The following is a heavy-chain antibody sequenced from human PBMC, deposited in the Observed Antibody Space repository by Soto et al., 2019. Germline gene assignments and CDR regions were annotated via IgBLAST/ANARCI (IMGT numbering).Heavy chain of an antibody. CDR3: ARGRAVTWYYYYYYMDV. J-gene: IGHJ6*03. CDR2: INHSGST. Sequence: SETLSLTCAVYGGSFSGYYWIWIRQPTGKGLEWIGEINHSGSTNYNPSLKSRVTISVDTSKNQFSLKLSSVTAADTAVYYCARGRAVTWYYYYYYMDVWGKGTTVTVSS. D-gene: IGHD4-4*01. V-gene: IGHV4-34*01. CDR1: GGSFSGYY.